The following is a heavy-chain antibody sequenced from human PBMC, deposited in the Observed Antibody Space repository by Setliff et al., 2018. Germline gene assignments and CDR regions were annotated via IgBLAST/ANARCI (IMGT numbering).Heavy chain of an antibody. J-gene: IGHJ4*02. V-gene: IGHV4-61*09. CDR1: GRSVSRDSDF. D-gene: IGHD5-18*01. CDR2: IYSSGGT. Sequence: SETLSLTCTVSGRSVSRDSDFWNWIRRSAGNKLEWIGHIYSSGGTEYNPSLKSRVTMSIDASKNQLSLKLSSVTAADSAIYYCARQVDTPMAPIDYWGQGTLVTVSS. CDR3: ARQVDTPMAPIDY.